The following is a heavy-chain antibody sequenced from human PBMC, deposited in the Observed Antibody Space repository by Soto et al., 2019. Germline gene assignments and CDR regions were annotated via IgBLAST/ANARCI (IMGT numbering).Heavy chain of an antibody. J-gene: IGHJ4*02. D-gene: IGHD6-13*01. V-gene: IGHV3-23*01. Sequence: GGSLRLSCAASGFTFSSYAMSWVRQAPGKGLEWVSAISGSGGSTYYADSVKGRFTISRDNSKNTLYLQMNSLRAEDTAVYYCAKDRPPKYSSSRAWYDWGQGTLVTVSS. CDR2: ISGSGGST. CDR1: GFTFSSYA. CDR3: AKDRPPKYSSSRAWYD.